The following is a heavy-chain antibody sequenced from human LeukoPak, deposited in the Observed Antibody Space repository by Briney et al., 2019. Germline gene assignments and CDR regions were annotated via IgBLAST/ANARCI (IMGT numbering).Heavy chain of an antibody. J-gene: IGHJ4*02. Sequence: PSQTLSLTCTVSGGSISSGGYYWSWIRQHPGKGLEWIGYIYYSGSTYYNPSLKSRVTISVDTSKNQFSLKLSSVTAADTAVYYCARGDVMITFGGVMYDYWGQGTLVTVSS. CDR3: ARGDVMITFGGVMYDY. CDR2: IYYSGST. V-gene: IGHV4-31*03. D-gene: IGHD3-16*01. CDR1: GGSISSGGYY.